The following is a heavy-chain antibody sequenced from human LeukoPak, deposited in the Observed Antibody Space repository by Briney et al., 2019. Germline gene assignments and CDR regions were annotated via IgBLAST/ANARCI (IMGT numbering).Heavy chain of an antibody. J-gene: IGHJ3*02. D-gene: IGHD6-13*01. CDR3: ARIRTYSSGWYETPDAFDI. CDR1: GYTFTGYY. V-gene: IGHV1-2*02. CDR2: INPNSGDT. Sequence: ASVKVSCKASGYTFTGYYMHWVRQAPGQGLEWMGWINPNSGDTNYAQKFQGRVTMTRDTSISTAYMELSRLRSDDTAVYYCARIRTYSSGWYETPDAFDIWGQGTMVTVSS.